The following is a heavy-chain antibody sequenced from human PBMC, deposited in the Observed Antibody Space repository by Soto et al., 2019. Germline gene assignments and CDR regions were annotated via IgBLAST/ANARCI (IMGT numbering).Heavy chain of an antibody. CDR2: IAYDGSNK. CDR1: GFTFSSYA. CDR3: ARDRSCWYVFDY. D-gene: IGHD6-19*01. Sequence: QVQLVESGGGVVPPGRSLRLSCAASGFTFSSYAMPWVRQAPGKGLEWVAVIAYDGSNKYDADSVKGRFTISRDNSKNTLYLQMNSLRAEDTAVYYCARDRSCWYVFDYWGQGTLVTVSS. J-gene: IGHJ4*02. V-gene: IGHV3-30-3*01.